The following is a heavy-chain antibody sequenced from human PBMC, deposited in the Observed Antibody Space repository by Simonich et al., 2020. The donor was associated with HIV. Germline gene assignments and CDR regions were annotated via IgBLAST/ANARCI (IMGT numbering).Heavy chain of an antibody. J-gene: IGHJ4*02. CDR2: NIPILGTA. V-gene: IGHV1-69*13. Sequence: QVQLVQSGAEVKKPGSSVKVSCKASGGTFSSFAISWVRQAPGLGLGGVGGNIPILGTANYAQMFQGRVTITADESTSTAYMELSSLRSEDTGIYYCARKGGGRGVYYFDYWGQGTLVTVSS. CDR1: GGTFSSFA. CDR3: ARKGGGRGVYYFDY. D-gene: IGHD3-10*01.